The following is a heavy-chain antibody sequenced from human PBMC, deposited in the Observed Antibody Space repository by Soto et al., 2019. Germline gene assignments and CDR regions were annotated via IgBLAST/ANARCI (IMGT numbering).Heavy chain of an antibody. J-gene: IGHJ4*02. CDR2: IYSGGST. D-gene: IGHD6-6*01. V-gene: IGHV3-66*01. Sequence: EVQLVESGGGLVQPGGSLRLSCAASGFTVSRNYMSWVRKAPGKGLEWVSVIYSGGSTYYADSVKGRFTISRDNSKNTLYLQMNSLRAEDTAVYYCARDSGGMRQLFYFDYWGQGTLVTVSS. CDR1: GFTVSRNY. CDR3: ARDSGGMRQLFYFDY.